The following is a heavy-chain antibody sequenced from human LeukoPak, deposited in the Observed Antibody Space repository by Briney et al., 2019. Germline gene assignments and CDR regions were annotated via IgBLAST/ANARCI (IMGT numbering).Heavy chain of an antibody. Sequence: GESLKISCKGSGYSFASYYIGWGRQMPGKGLEWMGGIYPGDSDTRYSPSFQGEVTISADTSISTAYLQWRSLKASDTAMYYCARTFFHDSSGYDRYFDVWGRGTLVTVSS. D-gene: IGHD3-22*01. J-gene: IGHJ2*01. CDR1: GYSFASYY. CDR3: ARTFFHDSSGYDRYFDV. CDR2: IYPGDSDT. V-gene: IGHV5-51*01.